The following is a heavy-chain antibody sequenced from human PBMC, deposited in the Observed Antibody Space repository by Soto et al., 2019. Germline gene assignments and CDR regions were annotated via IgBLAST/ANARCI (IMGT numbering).Heavy chain of an antibody. V-gene: IGHV1-69*06. CDR1: GGTFSSYA. D-gene: IGHD3-3*01. CDR2: IIPIFGTA. CDR3: AHRRGEWFLSPHYGMDV. J-gene: IGHJ6*02. Sequence: EASVKVSCKASGGTFSSYAISWVRQAPGQGLEWMGGIIPIFGTANYAQKFQGRVTITADKSTSTAYMELSSLRSEDTAVYYCAHRRGEWFLSPHYGMDVWGQGTTVTVSS.